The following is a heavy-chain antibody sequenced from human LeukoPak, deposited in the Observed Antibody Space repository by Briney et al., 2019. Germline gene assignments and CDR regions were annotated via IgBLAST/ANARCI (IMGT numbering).Heavy chain of an antibody. Sequence: ASVKVSCKASGYTFTGYYMHWVRQAPGQGLEWMGWINPNSGGTNYAQKFQGRVTMTRDTSISTAYMELRSLRSDDTAVYYCARDQRVIVATIDYYYYGMDVWGKGTTVTVSS. D-gene: IGHD5-12*01. V-gene: IGHV1-2*02. CDR3: ARDQRVIVATIDYYYYGMDV. J-gene: IGHJ6*04. CDR2: INPNSGGT. CDR1: GYTFTGYY.